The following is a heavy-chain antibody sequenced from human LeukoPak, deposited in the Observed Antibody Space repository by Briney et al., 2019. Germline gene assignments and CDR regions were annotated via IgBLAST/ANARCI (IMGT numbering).Heavy chain of an antibody. CDR2: IFNNGKTI. J-gene: IGHJ4*02. CDR3: ARVQSMVRGPFDF. V-gene: IGHV3-48*03. CDR1: GFTFSAYE. D-gene: IGHD3-10*01. Sequence: PGGSLRLSCAVSGFTFSAYEMIWVCQAPGKGLEWVSYIFNNGKTIYYADSVKGRFTISRDNAKNSLYLQMNSLRAEDTAIYYCARVQSMVRGPFDFWGQGALVTVSS.